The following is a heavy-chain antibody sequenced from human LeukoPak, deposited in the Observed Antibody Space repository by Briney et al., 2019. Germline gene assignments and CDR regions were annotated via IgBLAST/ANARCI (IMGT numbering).Heavy chain of an antibody. CDR3: AKGQKWELPLDY. CDR2: ISVSGGST. J-gene: IGHJ4*02. V-gene: IGHV3-23*01. CDR1: GFTFSSYA. D-gene: IGHD1-26*01. Sequence: GGSLRLSCAASGFTFSSYAMSWVRQAPGKGLDRVSAISVSGGSTYYADSVKGRFTISRDNSKNTLCLQMNSLRAEDTAVYYCAKGQKWELPLDYWGQGTLVTVSS.